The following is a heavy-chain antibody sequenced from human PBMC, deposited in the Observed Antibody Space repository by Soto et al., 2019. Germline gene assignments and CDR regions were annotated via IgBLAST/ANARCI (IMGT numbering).Heavy chain of an antibody. J-gene: IGHJ6*02. CDR1: GFTFSSYS. CDR2: ISSSSSTI. Sequence: PGGSLRLSCAASGFTFSSYSMNWVRQAPGKGLEWVSYISSSSSTIYYADSVKGRFTISRDNAKNSLYLQMNSLRDEDTAVYYCARELPLPPPYYYYGMDVWGQGTTVTVSS. D-gene: IGHD1-26*01. V-gene: IGHV3-48*02. CDR3: ARELPLPPPYYYYGMDV.